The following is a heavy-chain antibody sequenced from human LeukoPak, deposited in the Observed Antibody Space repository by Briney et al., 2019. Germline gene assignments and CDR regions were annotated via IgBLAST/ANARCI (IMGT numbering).Heavy chain of an antibody. V-gene: IGHV3-30-3*01. D-gene: IGHD4-17*01. Sequence: PGGSLRLSCAASGFTFSSYAMHWVRQAPGKGLEWVAVISNDGSNKYYADPVKGRFTISRDNPKSTLYLQMNSLGAEDTAVFYCARAYDYELDFWGRGTLVTVSS. J-gene: IGHJ4*02. CDR3: ARAYDYELDF. CDR2: ISNDGSNK. CDR1: GFTFSSYA.